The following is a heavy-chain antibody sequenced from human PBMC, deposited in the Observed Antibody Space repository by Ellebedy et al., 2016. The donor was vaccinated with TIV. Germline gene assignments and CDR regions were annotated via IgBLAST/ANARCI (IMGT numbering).Heavy chain of an antibody. CDR1: GFPFRNYA. Sequence: PGGSLRLSCEASGFPFRNYAMHWVRQSPRKGLEWVAIVSFDMNKKFYTNPVKGRFTISRDNSKNTLYLDMNSLGVDDTAVYYCARDLTQYASGAGLSDSWGQGTLVTVSS. D-gene: IGHD2-2*01. V-gene: IGHV3-30-3*01. J-gene: IGHJ4*02. CDR2: VSFDMNKK. CDR3: ARDLTQYASGAGLSDS.